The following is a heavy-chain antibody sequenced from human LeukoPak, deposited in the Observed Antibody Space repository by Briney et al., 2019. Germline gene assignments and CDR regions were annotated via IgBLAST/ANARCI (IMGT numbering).Heavy chain of an antibody. CDR3: ARGYDSSSLGFDY. D-gene: IGHD3-22*01. CDR2: IIPIFGTV. V-gene: IGHV1-69*13. CDR1: GGTFSSYA. Sequence: ASVTVSCKASGGTFSSYAISWVRQAPGQGLEWMGVIIPIFGTVKYAQKFQGRVTITADESTSTASMELSSLRSEDTAVYYCARGYDSSSLGFDYWGQGTLVTVSS. J-gene: IGHJ4*02.